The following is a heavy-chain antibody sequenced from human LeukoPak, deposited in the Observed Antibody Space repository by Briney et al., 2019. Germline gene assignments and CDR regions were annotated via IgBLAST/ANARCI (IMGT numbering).Heavy chain of an antibody. Sequence: PSETLSLTCTVSGGSISSYYCSWIRQPPGKGLEWIGYIYYSGSTNYNPSLKSRVTISVDTSKNQFSLKLSSVTAADTAVYYCARGLWFGEFFEYYMDVWGKGTTVTVSS. CDR2: IYYSGST. CDR1: GGSISSYY. J-gene: IGHJ6*03. CDR3: ARGLWFGEFFEYYMDV. D-gene: IGHD3-10*01. V-gene: IGHV4-59*01.